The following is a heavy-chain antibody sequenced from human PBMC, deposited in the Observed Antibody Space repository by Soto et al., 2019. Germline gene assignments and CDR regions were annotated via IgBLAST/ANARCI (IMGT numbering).Heavy chain of an antibody. CDR3: ARDKVAQIAAAGRGDPYNWFDP. J-gene: IGHJ5*02. Sequence: SETLSLTCTVSGGSISSYYWSWIRQPPGKGLEWIGYIYYSGSTNYNPSLKSRVTISVDTSKNQFSLKLSSVTAADTAVYYCARDKVAQIAAAGRGDPYNWFDPWGQGTLVTVSS. V-gene: IGHV4-59*01. CDR1: GGSISSYY. D-gene: IGHD6-13*01. CDR2: IYYSGST.